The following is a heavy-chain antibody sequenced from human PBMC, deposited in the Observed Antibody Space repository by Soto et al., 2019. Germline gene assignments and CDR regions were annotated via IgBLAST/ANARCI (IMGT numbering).Heavy chain of an antibody. D-gene: IGHD3-3*01. Sequence: SETLSLTCTVSGGSISSSSYYWGWIRQPPGKGLEWIGSIYYSGSTYYNPSLKSRVTISVDTSKNQFSLKLSSVTAADTAVYYCARSVVFWSGYYYYYYGMDVWGQGTTVT. CDR2: IYYSGST. CDR3: ARSVVFWSGYYYYYYGMDV. V-gene: IGHV4-39*01. J-gene: IGHJ6*02. CDR1: GGSISSSSYY.